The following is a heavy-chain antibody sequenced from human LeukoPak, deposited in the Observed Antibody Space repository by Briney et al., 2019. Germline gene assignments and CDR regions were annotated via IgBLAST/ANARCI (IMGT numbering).Heavy chain of an antibody. CDR3: ARARYETRIWPKSRYDYYHYMDV. V-gene: IGHV1-69*13. CDR1: GGTFSSYA. D-gene: IGHD3-3*01. J-gene: IGHJ6*03. Sequence: ASVKVSCKASGGTFSSYAISWVRQAPGQGLEWMGGIIPIFGTANYAQKFQGRVTITADESTSTAYMELSSLRSEDMAAYYCARARYETRIWPKSRYDYYHYMDVWGKGTTVTVSS. CDR2: IIPIFGTA.